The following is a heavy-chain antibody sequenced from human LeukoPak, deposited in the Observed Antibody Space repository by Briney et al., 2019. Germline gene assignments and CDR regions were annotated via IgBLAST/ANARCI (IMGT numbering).Heavy chain of an antibody. CDR2: IFYSGST. D-gene: IGHD5-24*01. CDR1: GGSISSYY. CDR3: ARFRRDGYPFAY. J-gene: IGHJ4*02. V-gene: IGHV4-59*01. Sequence: SETLSLTCTVSGGSISSYYWNWVRQPPGKGLEWIGYIFYSGSTNYNPSLKSRVTILLDTSKNQFSLKLSSVTAADTAVYYCARFRRDGYPFAYWGPGTLVTVSS.